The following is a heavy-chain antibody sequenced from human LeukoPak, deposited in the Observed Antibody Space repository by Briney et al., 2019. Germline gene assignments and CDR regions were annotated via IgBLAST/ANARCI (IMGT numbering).Heavy chain of an antibody. V-gene: IGHV3-23*01. CDR3: AKMALEPQRRSLASFDY. J-gene: IGHJ4*02. D-gene: IGHD1-1*01. CDR1: GFTFSSYA. Sequence: GGSLRLSCAASGFTFSSYAMNWIRQAPGKGLEWVSAICGSGGRTYYADSVKGRFTSSRDNSKNTLYLQMNSLRAEDTAVYYCAKMALEPQRRSLASFDYWGQGTLVTVSS. CDR2: ICGSGGRT.